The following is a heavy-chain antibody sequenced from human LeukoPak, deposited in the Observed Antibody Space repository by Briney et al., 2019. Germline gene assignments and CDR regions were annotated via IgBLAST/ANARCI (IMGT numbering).Heavy chain of an antibody. CDR1: GFTFSFYW. CDR2: IHQDGSDK. Sequence: GGSLRLSWAASGFTFSFYWMTWVRQAPGKGLEWVANIHQDGSDKYYVDSVKGRFTISRDNAKNSLYLQMNSLRAEDTAVYYCARDRNYYYFDYWGQGTLVTVSS. CDR3: ARDRNYYYFDY. J-gene: IGHJ4*02. V-gene: IGHV3-7*01. D-gene: IGHD3-10*01.